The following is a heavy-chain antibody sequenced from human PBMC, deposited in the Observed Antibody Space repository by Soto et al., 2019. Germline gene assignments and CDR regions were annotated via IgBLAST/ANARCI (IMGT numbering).Heavy chain of an antibody. J-gene: IGHJ4*02. CDR1: GFTFSSYA. D-gene: IGHD6-6*01. Sequence: GGSLRLSCAASGFTFSSYAMSWVRQAPGKGLEWVSIISGSGGSTYYADSVKGRFTISRDNSKNTLYLQMNSLRAEDTAVYYCASTSIGYSSSYFDYWGQGTLVTVSS. CDR2: ISGSGGST. V-gene: IGHV3-23*01. CDR3: ASTSIGYSSSYFDY.